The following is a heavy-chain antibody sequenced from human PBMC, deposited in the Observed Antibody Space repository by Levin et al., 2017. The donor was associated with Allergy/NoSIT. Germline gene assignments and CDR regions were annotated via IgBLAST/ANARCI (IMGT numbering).Heavy chain of an antibody. CDR2: ISYDGSNK. CDR1: GFTFSTYA. D-gene: IGHD2-15*01. Sequence: GGSLRLSCAASGFTFSTYAMHWVRQAPGKGLEWVAVISYDGSNKYYADSVKGRFTISRDNSKNTLYLQMNSLRAEDTAVYYCASPSGQGYCSGGSCYSYWGQGTLVTVSS. V-gene: IGHV3-30-3*01. J-gene: IGHJ4*02. CDR3: ASPSGQGYCSGGSCYSY.